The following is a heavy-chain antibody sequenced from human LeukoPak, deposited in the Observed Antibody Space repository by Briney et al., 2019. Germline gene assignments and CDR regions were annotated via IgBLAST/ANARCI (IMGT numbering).Heavy chain of an antibody. CDR1: GGSISSGSYY. Sequence: PSETLSLTCAVSGGSISSGSYYWSWIRQPAGKGLEWIGRIYTSGSTNYNPSLKSRVTISVDTSKNQFSLKLSSVTAADTAVYYCARVPAEVYCTNGVCSGFDPWGQGTLVTVSS. V-gene: IGHV4-61*02. CDR2: IYTSGST. CDR3: ARVPAEVYCTNGVCSGFDP. D-gene: IGHD2-8*01. J-gene: IGHJ5*02.